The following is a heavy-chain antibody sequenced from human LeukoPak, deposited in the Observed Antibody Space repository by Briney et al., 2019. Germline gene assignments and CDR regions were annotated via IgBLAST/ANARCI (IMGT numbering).Heavy chain of an antibody. CDR2: IIGSGGST. D-gene: IGHD1-1*01. CDR3: AKTLDRYYYYGMDV. V-gene: IGHV3-23*01. CDR1: GFTFSSYA. J-gene: IGHJ6*02. Sequence: PGGSLTLSCAASGFTFSSYAMSWVRQAPGKGLEWVSAIIGSGGSTYYADSVKGRFTISRDNSKNTLYLQMNSLRAEDTAVYYCAKTLDRYYYYGMDVWGQGTTVTVSS.